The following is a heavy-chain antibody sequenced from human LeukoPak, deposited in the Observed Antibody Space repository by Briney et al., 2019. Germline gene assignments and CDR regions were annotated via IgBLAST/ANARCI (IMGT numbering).Heavy chain of an antibody. CDR2: ISSSSSYI. Sequence: GGSLRLSCAASGFTVSSNYMSWVRQAPGKGLEWVSSISSSSSYIYYADSVKGRFTISRDNAKNSLYLQMNSLRAEDTAVYYCGRDDWVQHWGRGTLVTVSS. D-gene: IGHD3-9*01. V-gene: IGHV3-21*01. CDR3: GRDDWVQH. J-gene: IGHJ1*01. CDR1: GFTVSSNY.